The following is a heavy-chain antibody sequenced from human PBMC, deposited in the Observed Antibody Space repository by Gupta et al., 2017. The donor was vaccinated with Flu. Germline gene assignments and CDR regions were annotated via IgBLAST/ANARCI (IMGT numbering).Heavy chain of an antibody. J-gene: IGHJ4*02. Sequence: VRQAPGKGLDWVAVTSYDGRNNYSADSVKGRFTISRDNSKNTLYLQMNSLRVEDTALYFCAKSAGGGYYDILTASFDHWGQGALVTVSS. V-gene: IGHV3-30-3*02. CDR2: TSYDGRNN. D-gene: IGHD3-9*01. CDR3: AKSAGGGYYDILTASFDH.